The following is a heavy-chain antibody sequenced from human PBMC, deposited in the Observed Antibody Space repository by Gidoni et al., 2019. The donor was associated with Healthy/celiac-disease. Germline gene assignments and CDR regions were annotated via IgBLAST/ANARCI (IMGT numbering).Heavy chain of an antibody. CDR3: AHREGVAGTFAWFDP. J-gene: IGHJ5*02. Sequence: QITLKESGPTLVKPTQTLTLTCPFSGFSLSTSGVGVGWIRQPPGKALEWLALIYWDDDKRYSPSLKSRLTITKDTSKNQVVLTMTNMDPVDTATYYCAHREGVAGTFAWFDPWGQGTLVTVSS. CDR1: GFSLSTSGVG. V-gene: IGHV2-5*02. CDR2: IYWDDDK. D-gene: IGHD6-19*01.